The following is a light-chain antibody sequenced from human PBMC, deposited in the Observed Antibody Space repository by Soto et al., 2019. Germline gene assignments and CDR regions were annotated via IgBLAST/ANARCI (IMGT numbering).Light chain of an antibody. CDR3: QQRSNWPPT. V-gene: IGKV3-11*01. J-gene: IGKJ2*01. CDR2: DAS. Sequence: EIVLTQSPATLSLSPRERATLSCRASQSVSSYLAWYQQKPGQAPRLLIYDASNRATVIPARFSGSGSGTDFTLTISSLEPEDFAVYYCQQRSNWPPTFGQGTKLEIK. CDR1: QSVSSY.